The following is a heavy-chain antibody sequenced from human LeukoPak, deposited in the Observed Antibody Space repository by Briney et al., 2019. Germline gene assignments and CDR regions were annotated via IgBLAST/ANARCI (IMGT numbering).Heavy chain of an antibody. V-gene: IGHV1-8*02. D-gene: IGHD3-10*01. CDR3: ARAFGKLTRPGGSYSSYGMDV. CDR2: MNPNSGNT. Sequence: GASVKVSCKASGYTFTSYDINWVRQATGQGLEWMGWMNPNSGNTGYAQKFQGRVTMTRNTSISTAYMELSSLRSEDTAVYYCARAFGKLTRPGGSYSSYGMDVWGQGTTVTVSS. J-gene: IGHJ6*02. CDR1: GYTFTSYD.